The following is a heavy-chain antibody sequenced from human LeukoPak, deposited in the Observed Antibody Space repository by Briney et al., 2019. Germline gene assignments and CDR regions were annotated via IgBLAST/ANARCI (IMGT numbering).Heavy chain of an antibody. CDR1: GFTFSSYG. V-gene: IGHV3-30*02. J-gene: IGHJ4*02. CDR2: IRYDGSNK. CDR3: AKSRYSSSWFIFDY. D-gene: IGHD6-13*01. Sequence: GGSLRLSCAASGFTFSSYGMHWVRQAPGKGLEWVAFIRYDGSNKYYADSVKGRFTISRDNSKYTLYLQMNSLRAEDTAVYYCAKSRYSSSWFIFDYWGQGTLVTVSS.